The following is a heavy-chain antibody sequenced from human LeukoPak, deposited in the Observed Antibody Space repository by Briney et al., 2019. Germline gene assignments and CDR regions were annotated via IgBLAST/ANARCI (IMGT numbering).Heavy chain of an antibody. CDR2: IYYSGST. Sequence: SETLSLTCTVSGGSISSSSYYWGWIRQPPGNGLEWIGSIYYSGSTYYNPSLKSRVTISVDTSKNQFSLKLSSVTAADTAVYYCARDSPDSSGWHADFDYWGQGTLVTVSS. V-gene: IGHV4-39*07. D-gene: IGHD6-19*01. CDR3: ARDSPDSSGWHADFDY. J-gene: IGHJ4*02. CDR1: GGSISSSSYY.